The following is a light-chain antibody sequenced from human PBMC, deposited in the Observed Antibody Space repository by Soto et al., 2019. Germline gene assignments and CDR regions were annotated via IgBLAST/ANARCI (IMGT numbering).Light chain of an antibody. CDR3: QQYDNLPFT. CDR1: QDISNY. V-gene: IGKV1-33*01. CDR2: DAS. J-gene: IGKJ3*01. Sequence: DIQMTQSPSSLSASVGDRVTITCQASQDISNYLNWYQQKPGKAPKLLIYDASNLETGVPSRFGGSGSGTDFPCTIISLQPADIATYYCQQYDNLPFTFGPGTKVDIK.